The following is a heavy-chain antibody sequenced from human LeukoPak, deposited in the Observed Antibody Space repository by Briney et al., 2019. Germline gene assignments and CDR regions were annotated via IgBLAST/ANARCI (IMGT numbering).Heavy chain of an antibody. V-gene: IGHV3-30*18. CDR1: GFTFSSYG. J-gene: IGHJ3*02. D-gene: IGHD4-17*01. CDR3: AKDLGDDYGDSGAFDI. CDR2: ISYDGSDK. Sequence: PGGSLRLSCAASGFTFSSYGMHWVRQAPGKGLEWVAVISYDGSDKYYADSVKGRFTISRDNSKNTLYLQMNSLRAEDTAVYYCAKDLGDDYGDSGAFDIWGQGTMVTVSS.